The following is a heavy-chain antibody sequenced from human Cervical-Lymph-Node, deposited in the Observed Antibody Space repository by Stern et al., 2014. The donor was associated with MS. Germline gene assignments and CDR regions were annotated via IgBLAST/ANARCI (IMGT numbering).Heavy chain of an antibody. CDR1: GFTFSASA. D-gene: IGHD3-16*01. CDR2: IAYDGRNA. Sequence: VQLVESGGGVVQPGRSLRLSCAASGFTFSASAVHWVRQATGTGLEWVAVIAYDGRNAYSRDSVKGRFTISRDNSRNTLFLQMNSLRPDDTAVYYCARAKTISAPRGEFESWGQGTLVIVSS. CDR3: ARAKTISAPRGEFES. V-gene: IGHV3-30-3*01. J-gene: IGHJ4*02.